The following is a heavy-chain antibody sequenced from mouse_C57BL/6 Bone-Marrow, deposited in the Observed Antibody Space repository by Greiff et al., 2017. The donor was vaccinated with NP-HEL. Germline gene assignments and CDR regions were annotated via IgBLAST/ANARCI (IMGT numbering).Heavy chain of an antibody. CDR1: GYTFTEYT. Sequence: VQLQQSGAELVKPGASVKLSCKASGYTFTEYTIHWVKQRSGQGLEWIGWFYPGSGSIKYNEKFKDKATLTADKSSSTVYMELSRLTSEDSAVYFCARHEMVRYYGSSRYYFDDWGQGTTLTVAS. CDR2: FYPGSGSI. CDR3: ARHEMVRYYGSSRYYFDD. J-gene: IGHJ2*01. D-gene: IGHD1-1*01. V-gene: IGHV1-62-2*01.